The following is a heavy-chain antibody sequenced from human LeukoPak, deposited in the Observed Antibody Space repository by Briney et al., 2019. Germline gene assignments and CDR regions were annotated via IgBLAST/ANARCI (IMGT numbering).Heavy chain of an antibody. D-gene: IGHD3-16*01. V-gene: IGHV3-30-3*01. CDR1: GFTFSSYA. Sequence: GRSLRLSCAASGFTFSSYAMHWVRQAPGKGLEWVAVISYDGSNKYYADSVKGRFTISRDNSKNTLYLQMTSLRAEDTAVYYCASSWGSAIDFWGQGTLVTVSS. CDR2: ISYDGSNK. J-gene: IGHJ4*02. CDR3: ASSWGSAIDF.